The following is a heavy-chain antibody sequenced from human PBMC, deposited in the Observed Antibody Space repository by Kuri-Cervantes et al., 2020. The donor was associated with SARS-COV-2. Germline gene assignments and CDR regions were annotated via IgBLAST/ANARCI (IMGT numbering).Heavy chain of an antibody. D-gene: IGHD3-10*01. CDR2: TNHSGST. CDR3: ARGQRITMVRGVMGFDY. Sequence: ESLKISCAVYGGSFSGYYWSWIRQPPGKGLEWIGETNHSGSTNCNPSLKSRVTISVDTSKNQFSLKLSSVTAADTAVYYCARGQRITMVRGVMGFDYWGQGTLVTVSS. CDR1: GGSFSGYY. V-gene: IGHV4-34*01. J-gene: IGHJ4*02.